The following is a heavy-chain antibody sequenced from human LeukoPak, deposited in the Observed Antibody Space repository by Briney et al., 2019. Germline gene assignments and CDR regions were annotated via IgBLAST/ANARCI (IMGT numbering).Heavy chain of an antibody. V-gene: IGHV4-34*01. CDR3: AGLTLSPRSGYSYRGPMGAFDI. Sequence: SETLSLTCAVYGGSFSGYYCSWIRQPPGKGLEWIGEINHSGSTNYNPSLKSRVTISVDTSKNQFSLKLSSVTAADTAVYYCAGLTLSPRSGYSYRGPMGAFDIWGQGTMVSVSS. CDR2: INHSGST. CDR1: GGSFSGYY. J-gene: IGHJ3*02. D-gene: IGHD6-13*01.